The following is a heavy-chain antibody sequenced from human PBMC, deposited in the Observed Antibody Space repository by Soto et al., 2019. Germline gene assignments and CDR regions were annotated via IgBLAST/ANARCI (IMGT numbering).Heavy chain of an antibody. CDR1: GYSFSNYN. D-gene: IGHD3-16*01. Sequence: ASVKVSCKSSGYSFSNYNFCWVRQAPGQGLGWLGWISGYNGNTKYAQTLQGRVTLTTDSFTSTAYMELRSLRSDDTAIYYCARDKVWGGFDIWGQGTMVTVSS. CDR2: ISGYNGNT. V-gene: IGHV1-18*01. J-gene: IGHJ3*02. CDR3: ARDKVWGGFDI.